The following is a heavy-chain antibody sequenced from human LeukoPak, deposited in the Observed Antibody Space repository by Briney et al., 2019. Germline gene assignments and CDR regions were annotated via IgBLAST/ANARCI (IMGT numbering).Heavy chain of an antibody. CDR1: GFPFSSYA. CDR3: VRGYSFGPYGMDV. V-gene: IGHV3-64D*09. J-gene: IGHJ6*02. D-gene: IGHD2-15*01. CDR2: ISDSGGST. Sequence: PGGSPRLSRSASGFPFSSYAMHWVRQAPGKGLEYVSAISDSGGSTYYADSVKGRFTISRDNSKNTLYHQMSSLRAEDTAVYFCVRGYSFGPYGMDVWGQGTTVTVSS.